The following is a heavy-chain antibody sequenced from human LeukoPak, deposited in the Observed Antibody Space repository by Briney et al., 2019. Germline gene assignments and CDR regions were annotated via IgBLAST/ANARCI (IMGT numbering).Heavy chain of an antibody. CDR1: GGSISSGGYY. Sequence: SQTLSLTCTVSGGSISSGGYYWSWIRQHPGKGLEWIGYIYYSGSTYYNPSLKSRVTISVDTSKNQFSLPLSSVTAADPAVYYCARGDRRIAARAVDYWGQGTLVTVSS. J-gene: IGHJ4*02. CDR2: IYYSGST. D-gene: IGHD6-6*01. CDR3: ARGDRRIAARAVDY. V-gene: IGHV4-31*03.